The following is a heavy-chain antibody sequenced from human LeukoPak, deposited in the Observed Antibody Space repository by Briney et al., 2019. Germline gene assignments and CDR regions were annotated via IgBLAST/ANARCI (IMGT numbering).Heavy chain of an antibody. Sequence: VASVKVSCKASGYTFTGYYMHWVRQAPGQGLEWMGWINPNSGGTNYAQKFQGWVTMTRDTSITTVYMELTSLKSDDTAVYYCARDRTTMIRGVTLPLNYFDSWGQGTLVTVSP. D-gene: IGHD3-10*01. CDR1: GYTFTGYY. J-gene: IGHJ4*02. CDR2: INPNSGGT. CDR3: ARDRTTMIRGVTLPLNYFDS. V-gene: IGHV1-2*04.